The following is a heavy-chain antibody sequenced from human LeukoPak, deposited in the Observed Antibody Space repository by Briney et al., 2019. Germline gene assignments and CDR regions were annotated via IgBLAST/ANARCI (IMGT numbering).Heavy chain of an antibody. V-gene: IGHV3-7*01. Sequence: TGGSLRLSCAASGFTFSTYWMSWVRQAPGKGLEWVANIKQDGSEKYYLDSVKGRFTISRDNAKNSLYLQMNSLRAEDTAVYFCTREAAAGFDYWGQGTLVTASS. D-gene: IGHD6-13*01. CDR1: GFTFSTYW. CDR3: TREAAAGFDY. J-gene: IGHJ4*02. CDR2: IKQDGSEK.